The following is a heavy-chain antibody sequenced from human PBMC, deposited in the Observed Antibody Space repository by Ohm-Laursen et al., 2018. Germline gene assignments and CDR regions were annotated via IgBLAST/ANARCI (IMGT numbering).Heavy chain of an antibody. J-gene: IGHJ3*01. V-gene: IGHV3-23*01. Sequence: SLRLSCAASGFNFSTYVLTWVRQAPGKGLEWVSAIRGSGDNTYSANSVKGRFTISRDNSKNTLYLQMNSLRVEDTAVYYCVKAFVYYDILTGPSEGYDVWGQGTMVTVSS. CDR1: GFNFSTYV. CDR3: VKAFVYYDILTGPSEGYDV. CDR2: IRGSGDNT. D-gene: IGHD3-9*01.